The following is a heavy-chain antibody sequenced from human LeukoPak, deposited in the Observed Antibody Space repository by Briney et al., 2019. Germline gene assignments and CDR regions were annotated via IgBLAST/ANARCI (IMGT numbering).Heavy chain of an antibody. CDR3: ARLLDFWSGLMTDY. V-gene: IGHV4-59*12. CDR1: GVSISSYY. D-gene: IGHD3-3*01. J-gene: IGHJ4*02. CDR2: IYYSGST. Sequence: PSETLSLTCTVSGVSISSYYWSWIRQPPGKGLEWIGYIYYSGSTNYNPSLKSRVTISVDTSKNQFSLKLSSVTAADTAVYYCARLLDFWSGLMTDYWGQGTLVTVSS.